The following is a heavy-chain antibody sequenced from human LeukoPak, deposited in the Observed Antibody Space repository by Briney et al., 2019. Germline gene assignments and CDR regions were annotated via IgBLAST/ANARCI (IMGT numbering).Heavy chain of an antibody. CDR3: AREKRGYSYGYCLDY. V-gene: IGHV3-48*01. Sequence: GGSLRLSCAASGFTFSSYSMNWVRQAPGKGLEWVSYISSSSSTIYYADSVKGRFTISRDNAKNSLYLQMNSLRAEDTAVYYCAREKRGYSYGYCLDYWGQGTLVTASS. CDR1: GFTFSSYS. CDR2: ISSSSSTI. D-gene: IGHD5-18*01. J-gene: IGHJ4*02.